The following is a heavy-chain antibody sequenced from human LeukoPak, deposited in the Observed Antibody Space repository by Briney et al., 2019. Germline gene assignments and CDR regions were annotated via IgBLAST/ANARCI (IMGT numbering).Heavy chain of an antibody. CDR2: ISYDGSNK. CDR3: ARDLPPRRPKRFIAAAGTFDY. Sequence: QTGGSLRLSCAASGFTFSSYSMNWVRQAPGKGLEWVAVISYDGSNKYYADSVKGRFTISRDNSKNTLYLQMNSLRAEDTAVYYCARDLPPRRPKRFIAAAGTFDYWGQGTLVTVSS. CDR1: GFTFSSYS. V-gene: IGHV3-30*03. D-gene: IGHD6-13*01. J-gene: IGHJ4*02.